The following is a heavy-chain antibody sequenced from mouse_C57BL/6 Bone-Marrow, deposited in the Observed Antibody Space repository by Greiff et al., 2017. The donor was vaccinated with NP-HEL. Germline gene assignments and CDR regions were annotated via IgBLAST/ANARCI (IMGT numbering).Heavy chain of an antibody. D-gene: IGHD1-1*02. CDR3: ARTYGGSYYAMDY. Sequence: EVQLQQSGPELVKPGASVKISCKASGYTFTDYYMNWVKQSHGKSLEWIGDINPNNGGTSYNQKFKGKATLTVDKSSSTAYMELRSLTSEDSAVYYCARTYGGSYYAMDYWGQGTSVTVSS. CDR2: INPNNGGT. V-gene: IGHV1-26*01. CDR1: GYTFTDYY. J-gene: IGHJ4*01.